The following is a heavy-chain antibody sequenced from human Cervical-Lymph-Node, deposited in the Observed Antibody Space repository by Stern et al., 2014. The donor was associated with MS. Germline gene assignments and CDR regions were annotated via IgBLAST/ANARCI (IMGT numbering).Heavy chain of an antibody. CDR3: ARDEDTRSWPELGWLDP. V-gene: IGHV4-61*02. CDR2: IYPRWKT. CDR1: GSSIRTSAYY. J-gene: IGHJ5*02. Sequence: QVQLQESGPGLVKPSQTLSLTCTVSGSSIRTSAYYWSWIRHRAGKGLEWIGRIYPRWKTNHNPSLERRVTVSVDTSKNQTYMKRNLGTAADTAVYYCARDEDTRSWPELGWLDPWGQGSLVTVSS. D-gene: IGHD6-13*01.